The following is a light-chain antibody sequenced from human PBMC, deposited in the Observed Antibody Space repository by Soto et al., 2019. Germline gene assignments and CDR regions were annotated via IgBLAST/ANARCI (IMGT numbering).Light chain of an antibody. CDR2: GNS. CDR1: SSNIGAGYD. V-gene: IGLV1-40*01. Sequence: QSVLTQAPSVSGAPGQRVTISCTGSSSNIGAGYDVHWYQQLPGTAPKLLIYGNSNRPSGVPDRFSGSKSGTSASLTITKLQAEDEADYYCQSYDSSLSVVFGGGTKVIVL. CDR3: QSYDSSLSVV. J-gene: IGLJ2*01.